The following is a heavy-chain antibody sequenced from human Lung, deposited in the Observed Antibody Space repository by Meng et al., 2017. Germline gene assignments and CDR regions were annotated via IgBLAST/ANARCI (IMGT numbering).Heavy chain of an antibody. Sequence: QVQLVESGGGLVKPGGSLRLACAGSGFTFSDYYMSWIRQAPGKGLEWVSYISSSGRTPYYADSVKGRFTISRDNVKNSLYLQMNSLGDEDTAVYYCARKMYSGGWHAEDYWGQGTLVTVSS. CDR2: ISSSGRTP. D-gene: IGHD1-26*01. V-gene: IGHV3-11*01. J-gene: IGHJ4*02. CDR3: ARKMYSGGWHAEDY. CDR1: GFTFSDYY.